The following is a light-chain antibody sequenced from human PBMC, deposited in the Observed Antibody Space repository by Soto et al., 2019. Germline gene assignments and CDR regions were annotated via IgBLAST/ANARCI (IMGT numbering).Light chain of an antibody. CDR3: QSYDSSLNVV. J-gene: IGLJ2*01. CDR2: GNS. Sequence: QSALTQPPSVSGAPGQRVTISCTGSGSNIGAGYDVHWYQQLPGTAPKLLIYGNSNRPSGVPDRFSGSKSGTSASLAITGLQAEDVADYYCQSYDSSLNVVFGGGTKLTVL. V-gene: IGLV1-40*01. CDR1: GSNIGAGYD.